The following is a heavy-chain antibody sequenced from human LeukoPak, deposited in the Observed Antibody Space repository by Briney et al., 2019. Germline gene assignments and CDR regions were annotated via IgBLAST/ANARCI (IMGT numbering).Heavy chain of an antibody. V-gene: IGHV4-34*01. D-gene: IGHD3-10*01. Sequence: SETLSLTCAVYGGSFSGYYWSWIRQPPGKGLEWIGDINHSGSTNYNPSLKSRVTISVDTSKNQFSLKVTSVTAADTAVYYCASTAVYYYGSGSYYPMFYDYWGQGTLVTVSS. CDR2: INHSGST. CDR3: ASTAVYYYGSGSYYPMFYDY. CDR1: GGSFSGYY. J-gene: IGHJ4*02.